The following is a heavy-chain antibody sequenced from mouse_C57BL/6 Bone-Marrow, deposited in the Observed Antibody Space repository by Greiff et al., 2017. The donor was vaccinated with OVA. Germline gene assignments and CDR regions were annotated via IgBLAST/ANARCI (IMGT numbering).Heavy chain of an antibody. Sequence: VESGGGLVKPGGSLKLSCAASGFTFSDYGMHWVRQAPEKGLEWVAYISSGSSTIYYADTVKGRFTISRDNAKNTLFLQMTSLRSEDTAMYYCARPHYYGSSYAWYFDVWGTGTTVTVSS. V-gene: IGHV5-17*01. CDR2: ISSGSSTI. CDR1: GFTFSDYG. CDR3: ARPHYYGSSYAWYFDV. D-gene: IGHD1-1*01. J-gene: IGHJ1*03.